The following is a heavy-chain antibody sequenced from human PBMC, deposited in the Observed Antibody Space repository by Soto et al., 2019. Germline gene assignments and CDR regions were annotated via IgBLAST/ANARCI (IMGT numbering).Heavy chain of an antibody. J-gene: IGHJ2*01. CDR1: CGSFGGYY. Sequence: SETLSLTCDIPCGSFGGYYWYWIRQPPGKGLEWIREINHSGSTNYNPSLKSRVTISVDTSKNKISLKRSSVNAAATAEYYCARGDGRY. CDR2: INHSGST. CDR3: ARGDGRY. V-gene: IGHV4-34*01.